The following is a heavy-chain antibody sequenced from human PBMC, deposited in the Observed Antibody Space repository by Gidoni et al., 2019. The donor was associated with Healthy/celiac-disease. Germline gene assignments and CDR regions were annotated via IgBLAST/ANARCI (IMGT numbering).Heavy chain of an antibody. Sequence: EVQLVESGGGLVQPGGSLRLSCAAAGVTFSSYWMHWVRQARGKGLGWVSRINSDGSRTSYTDSVKGRFTISRYNAKNTLYLQMNSLRAEDTAVYYCARYSEDYYYDGMDVWGQGTTVTVSS. V-gene: IGHV3-74*01. D-gene: IGHD2-21*01. CDR2: INSDGSRT. J-gene: IGHJ6*02. CDR3: ARYSEDYYYDGMDV. CDR1: GVTFSSYW.